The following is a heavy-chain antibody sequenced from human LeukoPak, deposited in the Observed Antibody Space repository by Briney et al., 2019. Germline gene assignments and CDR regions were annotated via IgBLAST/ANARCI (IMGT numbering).Heavy chain of an antibody. J-gene: IGHJ4*02. D-gene: IGHD3-16*01. CDR3: AKAGTFGGVTTSLDY. CDR1: GFTFSSYA. CDR2: ISGSGGST. Sequence: GGSLRLSCAASGFTFSSYAMSWVRQAPGKGLEWVSAISGSGGSTYYVDSVKGRFTISRDNSKNTLYLQMNSLRAEDTAVYYCAKAGTFGGVTTSLDYWGQGTLVTVSS. V-gene: IGHV3-23*01.